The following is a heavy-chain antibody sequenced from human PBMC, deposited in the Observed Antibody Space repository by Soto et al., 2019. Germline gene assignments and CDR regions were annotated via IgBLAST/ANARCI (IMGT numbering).Heavy chain of an antibody. V-gene: IGHV1-69*01. CDR1: GGTFRNYA. D-gene: IGHD6-13*01. J-gene: IGHJ4*02. Sequence: QVQLVQSGAEVKKPGSSVKLSCKTSGGTFRNYAINWVRQAPGQGLEWMGGSIPVFVTANYAQTFQGRFTITADESTSTAYMELSSLRSEDTAVYYCAIPSPKQQLVRGAFDHWGQGTLVTVAS. CDR3: AIPSPKQQLVRGAFDH. CDR2: SIPVFVTA.